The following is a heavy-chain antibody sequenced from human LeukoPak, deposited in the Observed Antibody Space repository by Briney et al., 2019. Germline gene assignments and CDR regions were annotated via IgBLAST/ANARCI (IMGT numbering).Heavy chain of an antibody. Sequence: GGSLRLSCAASGFTFSSYSMNWVRQAPGKGLEWVSSISSSSSYIYYADSVKGRFTISRDNAKNSLYLQMNSLRAEDTAVYYCARAGSDWNYYYYMDVWGKGTTVTISS. CDR2: ISSSSSYI. J-gene: IGHJ6*03. CDR3: ARAGSDWNYYYYMDV. V-gene: IGHV3-21*01. D-gene: IGHD6-19*01. CDR1: GFTFSSYS.